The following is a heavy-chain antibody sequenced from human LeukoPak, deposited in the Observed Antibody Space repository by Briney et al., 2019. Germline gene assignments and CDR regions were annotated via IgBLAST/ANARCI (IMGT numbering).Heavy chain of an antibody. D-gene: IGHD4-17*01. CDR2: ISYDGSNK. CDR1: GFTFSSYG. CDR3: AKGGKYYGDYSMDV. V-gene: IGHV3-30*18. Sequence: PGGSLRLSCAASGFTFSSYGMHWVRQAPGKGLEWVAVISYDGSNKYYADSVKGRFTISRDNSKNTLYLQMNSLRAGDTAVYYCAKGGKYYGDYSMDVWGKGTTVTVSS. J-gene: IGHJ6*04.